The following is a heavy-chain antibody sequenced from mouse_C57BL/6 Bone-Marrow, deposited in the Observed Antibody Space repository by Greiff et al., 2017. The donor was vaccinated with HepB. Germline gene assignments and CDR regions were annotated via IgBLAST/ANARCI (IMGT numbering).Heavy chain of an antibody. J-gene: IGHJ2*01. CDR1: GYSITSGYY. D-gene: IGHD2-2*01. CDR2: ISYDGSN. V-gene: IGHV3-6*01. Sequence: EVKLLESGPGLVKPSQSLSLTCSVSGYSITSGYYWNWIRQFPGNKLEWMGYISYDGSNNYNPYLKNRISITRDTSKNQCFLKVNSVTTEDTATYYCARDGYYGYDGWGQGTTLTVSA. CDR3: ARDGYYGYDG.